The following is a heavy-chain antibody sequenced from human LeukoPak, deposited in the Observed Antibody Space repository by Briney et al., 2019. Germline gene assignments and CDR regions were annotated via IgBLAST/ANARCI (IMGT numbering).Heavy chain of an antibody. CDR1: GGSISSYY. D-gene: IGHD2-21*02. J-gene: IGHJ6*02. CDR3: ARHLRVTATDYYYYGMDV. V-gene: IGHV4-59*08. CDR2: IYYNGST. Sequence: PSETLSLTCTVAGGSISSYYWSWVRQPPGKGLESNGYIYYNGSTNYNPSLKSRVTISVDTSKNQFSLKLSSVTAADTAVYYCARHLRVTATDYYYYGMDVWGQGTTVTVSS.